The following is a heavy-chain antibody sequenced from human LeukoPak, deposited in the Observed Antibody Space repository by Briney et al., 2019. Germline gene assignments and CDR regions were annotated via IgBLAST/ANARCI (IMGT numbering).Heavy chain of an antibody. CDR1: GFTFSTYD. Sequence: GGSLRLSCAASGFTFSTYDMHWVRQAPGKGLEWVAFIRYDGSNKYYVDSVKGRFTISRDNSKNTLYLQMNSLRSEDTAVYYCARGYSPSLRTTGNDFWGQGTLVTVSS. CDR2: IRYDGSNK. V-gene: IGHV3-30*02. D-gene: IGHD1-1*01. J-gene: IGHJ4*02. CDR3: ARGYSPSLRTTGNDF.